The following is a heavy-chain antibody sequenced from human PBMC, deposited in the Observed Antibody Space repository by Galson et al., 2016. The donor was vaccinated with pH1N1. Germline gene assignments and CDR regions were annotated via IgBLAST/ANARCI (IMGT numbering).Heavy chain of an antibody. J-gene: IGHJ4*02. V-gene: IGHV4-34*01. D-gene: IGHD5-24*01. CDR3: ASRGRWQQMCF. CDR2: ISHTGST. CDR1: GGSFSNYQ. Sequence: LSLTCAVFGGSFSNYQWTWIRQSPGKGLEWIGEISHTGSTNYNPSLWSRLPKSIDTFKSQFSLSLRSVSAADTCIYYCASRGRWQQMCFWGQGTPVSVSS.